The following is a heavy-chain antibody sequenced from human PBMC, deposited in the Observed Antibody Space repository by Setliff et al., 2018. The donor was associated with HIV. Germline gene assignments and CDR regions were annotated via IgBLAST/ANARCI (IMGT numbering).Heavy chain of an antibody. CDR1: GGSIRTGAYY. Sequence: SETLSLTCTVSGGSIRTGAYYWGWIRQPPGKGLEWIGSIYYDGRTFYKPSLKSRLTISVDTPKNQFSLSLNSVTAADPAVYFCARGGAVSADFDSWGQGTLVTVSS. CDR2: IYYDGRT. J-gene: IGHJ5*01. D-gene: IGHD3-16*01. V-gene: IGHV4-39*07. CDR3: ARGGAVSADFDS.